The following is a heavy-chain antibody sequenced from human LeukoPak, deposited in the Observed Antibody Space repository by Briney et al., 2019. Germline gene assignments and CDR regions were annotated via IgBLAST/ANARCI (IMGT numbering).Heavy chain of an antibody. V-gene: IGHV4-30-4*01. D-gene: IGHD4-17*01. CDR1: GGSISSGDYY. J-gene: IGHJ4*02. Sequence: SETLSLTCTVSGGSISSGDYYWSWIRQPPGKGLEWIGYIYYSGSTYYNPSLKSRVTISVDTSKNQFSLKLSSVTAADTAVYYWARGDYGDFGIYIDYWGQGTLVTVSS. CDR2: IYYSGST. CDR3: ARGDYGDFGIYIDY.